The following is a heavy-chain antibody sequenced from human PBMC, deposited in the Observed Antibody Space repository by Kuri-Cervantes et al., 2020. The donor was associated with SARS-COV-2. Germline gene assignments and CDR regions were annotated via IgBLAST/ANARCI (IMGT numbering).Heavy chain of an antibody. V-gene: IGHV5-51*01. CDR2: IYPGDSDT. J-gene: IGHJ6*02. D-gene: IGHD4-17*01. CDR1: GYRFTSYW. Sequence: GGSLRLSCKASGYRFTSYWIGWVRRMPGKGLEWMGIIYPGDSDTRYSPSFQGQVTISADKSISTAYLQWSSLKASDTAMYYCARQSRGATATVTTDYYYYGMDVWGQGTTVTVSS. CDR3: ARQSRGATATVTTDYYYYGMDV.